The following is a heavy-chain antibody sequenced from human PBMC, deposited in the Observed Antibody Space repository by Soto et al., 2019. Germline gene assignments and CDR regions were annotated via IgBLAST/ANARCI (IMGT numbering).Heavy chain of an antibody. V-gene: IGHV3-21*06. D-gene: IGHD2-15*01. J-gene: IGHJ6*02. CDR3: VTLCGGSCYFPVDV. CDR1: GFSFSHYD. Sequence: EVQLVESGGGLVKPGGSLRLSCVGSGFSFSHYDMIWVRQAPGKGLEWVSSISSAPSDIYYADSVKGRFTISRDNAKNSVYLQMNSLTAEDTASYYCVTLCGGSCYFPVDVWGQGTTVIVSS. CDR2: ISSAPSDI.